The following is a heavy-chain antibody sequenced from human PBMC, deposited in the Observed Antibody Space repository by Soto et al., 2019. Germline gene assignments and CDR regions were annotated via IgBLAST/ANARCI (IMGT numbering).Heavy chain of an antibody. CDR2: ISGLSGNT. V-gene: IGHV1-18*01. D-gene: IGHD3-10*01. CDR3: ARDLFGEDGAGYFDY. Sequence: QVHLVQSGVEVKKPGASVKVSCKASGYSFSTYGISWVRQAPGQGLEWMGWISGLSGNTNYAQNPPGRVNMTTDTSTSTAYMELRSLGFDDTAMYYCARDLFGEDGAGYFDYWGQGTLVTVSS. CDR1: GYSFSTYG. J-gene: IGHJ4*02.